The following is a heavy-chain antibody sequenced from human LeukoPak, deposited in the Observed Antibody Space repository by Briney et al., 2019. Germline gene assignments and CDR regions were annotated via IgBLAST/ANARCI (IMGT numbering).Heavy chain of an antibody. J-gene: IGHJ4*02. CDR1: GGSINSGSYY. Sequence: SETLSLTCTVSGGSINSGSYYWSWIRQPAGKGLEWIGRIYTSGSTNYNPSLKSRVSISVDTSKNQFSLKLNSVTAADTAVCYCARVTSGGYLDSWGQGTLVTVSS. CDR2: IYTSGST. D-gene: IGHD3-22*01. CDR3: ARVTSGGYLDS. V-gene: IGHV4-61*02.